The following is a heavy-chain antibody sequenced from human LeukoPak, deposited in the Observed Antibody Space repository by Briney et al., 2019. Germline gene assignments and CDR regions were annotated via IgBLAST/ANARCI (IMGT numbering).Heavy chain of an antibody. J-gene: IGHJ6*02. V-gene: IGHV1-2*02. CDR1: GYTFTGYY. D-gene: IGHD3-22*01. CDR2: INPNSGGT. CDR3: ARDDNYYDSSGYYPYYYYYGMDV. Sequence: ASVKVSCKASGYTFTGYYMHWVRQAPGQGLEWMGWINPNSGGTNYAQKFQGRVTMTRDTSISTAYMELSRLRSDDTAVYYCARDDNYYDSSGYYPYYYYYGMDVWAKGPRSPSP.